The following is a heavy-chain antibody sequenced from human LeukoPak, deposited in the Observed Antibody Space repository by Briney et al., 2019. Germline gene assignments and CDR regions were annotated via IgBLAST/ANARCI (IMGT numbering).Heavy chain of an antibody. CDR2: ISSSSSYI. CDR3: ARDYPEYIWFGESLRFGHYYYYYYMDV. D-gene: IGHD3-10*01. J-gene: IGHJ6*03. V-gene: IGHV3-21*01. Sequence: GGSLRLSCAASGFTFSSYSMNWVRQAPGKGLEWVSSISSSSSYIYYADSVKGRFTISRDNAKNSLYLQMNSLRAEDTAVYYCARDYPEYIWFGESLRFGHYYYYYYMDVWGKGTTVTISS. CDR1: GFTFSSYS.